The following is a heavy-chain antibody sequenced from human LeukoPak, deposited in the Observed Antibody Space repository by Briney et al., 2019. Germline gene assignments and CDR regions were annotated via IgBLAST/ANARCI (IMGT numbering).Heavy chain of an antibody. CDR3: ARERYSYGKIFDY. D-gene: IGHD5-18*01. CDR1: GGSISSYY. CDR2: IYYSGST. Sequence: PSETLSLTCTVSGGSISSYYWSWIRQPPGMGLEWIGYIYYSGSTNYNPSLKSRVTISVDTSKNQFSLKLSSVTAADTAVYYCARERYSYGKIFDYWGQGTLVTVSS. V-gene: IGHV4-59*08. J-gene: IGHJ4*02.